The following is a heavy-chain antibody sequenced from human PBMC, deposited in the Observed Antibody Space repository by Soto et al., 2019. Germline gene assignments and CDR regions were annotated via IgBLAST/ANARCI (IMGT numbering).Heavy chain of an antibody. Sequence: VQLQESGPGLVKPSQTLSLTCTVSGVSINSGDYYWSWIRQPPGKGLEWIGYIYYTGSTYSNPSLKGRVTLALDTSNREFSRRLGSVTAADTAIYYCAGSYPYPGWFDPWGQGTLVTVSS. CDR2: IYYTGST. J-gene: IGHJ5*02. V-gene: IGHV4-30-4*01. CDR3: AGSYPYPGWFDP. CDR1: GVSINSGDYY. D-gene: IGHD3-16*01.